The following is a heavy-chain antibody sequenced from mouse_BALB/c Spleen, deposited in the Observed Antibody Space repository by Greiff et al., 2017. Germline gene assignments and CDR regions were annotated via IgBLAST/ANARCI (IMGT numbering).Heavy chain of an antibody. V-gene: IGHV7-3*02. CDR1: GFTFTDYY. J-gene: IGHJ1*01. CDR2: IRNKANGYTT. Sequence: EVQRVESGGGLVQPGGSLRLSCATSGFTFTDYYMSWVRQPPGKALEWLGFIRNKANGYTTEYSASVKGRFTISRDNSQSILYLQMNTLRAEDSATYYCARELRLRYFDVWGAGTTVTVSS. D-gene: IGHD1-2*01. CDR3: ARELRLRYFDV.